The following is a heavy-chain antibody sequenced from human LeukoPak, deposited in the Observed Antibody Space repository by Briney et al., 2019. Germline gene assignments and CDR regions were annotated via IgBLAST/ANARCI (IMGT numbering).Heavy chain of an antibody. V-gene: IGHV3-15*01. J-gene: IGHJ4*02. D-gene: IGHD3-22*01. CDR1: GFTFSNAW. Sequence: GGSLRLSCAASGFTFSNAWMSWVRQAPGKGLEWVGRVKSKTDGGTTDYAAPVKGRFTISRDDSKNTLYLQMNSLKTEDTAVYYCTTQYYYDSSGYYWLGYWGQGTLVTVSS. CDR3: TTQYYYDSSGYYWLGY. CDR2: VKSKTDGGTT.